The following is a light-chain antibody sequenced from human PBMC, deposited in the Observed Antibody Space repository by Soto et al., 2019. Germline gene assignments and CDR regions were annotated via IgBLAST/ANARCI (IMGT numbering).Light chain of an antibody. V-gene: IGKV3-20*01. Sequence: ETVLTQSPRTLSLSPGERATLSCRASQSVSNNFLAWYQQKPGQAPRFLIYGASNRATGIPDRFSGSGSGTDFTLTISRLEPEDFAVYYCQQYGNSPPLTFGGGTKVEIK. CDR3: QQYGNSPPLT. CDR2: GAS. CDR1: QSVSNNF. J-gene: IGKJ4*01.